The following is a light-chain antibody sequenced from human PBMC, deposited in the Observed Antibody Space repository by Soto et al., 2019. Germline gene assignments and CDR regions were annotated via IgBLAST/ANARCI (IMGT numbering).Light chain of an antibody. CDR1: QSVSSK. CDR3: QQYHDWPGT. J-gene: IGKJ1*01. CDR2: GAS. V-gene: IGKV3-15*01. Sequence: EIVLTQSPGTLSVSPGERATLSCRASQSVSSKLAWYQQKPCQAPRLLFYGASTGATGIPARFSGSGSETEFTLSISSLQSEDFAVYYCQQYHDWPGTFGQGTKVEIK.